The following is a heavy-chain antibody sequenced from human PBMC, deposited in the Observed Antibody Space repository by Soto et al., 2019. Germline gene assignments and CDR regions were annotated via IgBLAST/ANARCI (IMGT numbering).Heavy chain of an antibody. Sequence: AVKVSCKSSGFTFTSSAVQWVRQARGQRLEWIGWIVVGSGNTNYAQKFQERVTITRDMSTSTAYMELSSLRSEDTAVYYCAAGSRGSVRDGLDVWGDGTTVTVSS. J-gene: IGHJ6*02. CDR1: GFTFTSSA. CDR2: IVVGSGNT. CDR3: AAGSRGSVRDGLDV. D-gene: IGHD3-10*01. V-gene: IGHV1-58*01.